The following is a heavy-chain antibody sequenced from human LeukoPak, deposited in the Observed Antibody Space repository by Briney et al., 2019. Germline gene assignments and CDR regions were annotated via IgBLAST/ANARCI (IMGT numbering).Heavy chain of an antibody. J-gene: IGHJ4*02. CDR1: GFTFSRFS. D-gene: IGHD3-16*01. CDR3: ARDLGSFSSGPPFDY. V-gene: IGHV3-48*01. CDR2: VSSGSTTT. Sequence: GGSLRLSCVASGFTFSRFSMNWVRQAPGKGLEWISYVSSGSTTTYYADSVKGRFTISRDNAKNSLYLQMNSLRAEDTAVDYCARDLGSFSSGPPFDYWGQGSLVTVSS.